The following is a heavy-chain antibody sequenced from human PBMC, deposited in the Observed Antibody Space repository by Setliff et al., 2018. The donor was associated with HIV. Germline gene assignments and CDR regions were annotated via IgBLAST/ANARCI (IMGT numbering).Heavy chain of an antibody. J-gene: IGHJ4*02. D-gene: IGHD6-19*01. CDR3: AREGGMYGSDHHFDS. CDR1: SATFNTYT. V-gene: IGHV1-69*08. CDR2: IIPILGTP. Sequence: SVKVSCKTSSATFNTYTFSWVRQAPGRGLEWMGGIIPILGTPNYAQKFQGRVKITADKATSTIYVEVNSLTFDDTAVIYCAREGGMYGSDHHFDSWGQGTPVTVSS.